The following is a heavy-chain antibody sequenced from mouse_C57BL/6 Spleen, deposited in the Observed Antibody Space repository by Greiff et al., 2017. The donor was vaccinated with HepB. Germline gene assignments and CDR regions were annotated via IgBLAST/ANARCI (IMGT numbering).Heavy chain of an antibody. CDR1: GFSLTSYG. J-gene: IGHJ3*01. D-gene: IGHD2-5*01. Sequence: LQESGPGLVQPSQSLSITCTVSGFSLTSYGVHWVRQSPGKGLEWLGVIWSGGSTDYNAAFISRLSISKDNSKSQVFFKMNSLQADDTAIYYCARKQTYYSNYDWFAYWGQGTLVTVSA. CDR2: IWSGGST. CDR3: ARKQTYYSNYDWFAY. V-gene: IGHV2-2*01.